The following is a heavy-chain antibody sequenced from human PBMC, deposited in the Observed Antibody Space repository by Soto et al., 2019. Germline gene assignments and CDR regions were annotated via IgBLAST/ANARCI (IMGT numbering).Heavy chain of an antibody. CDR1: GYSISSGYY. J-gene: IGHJ6*02. Sequence: PSETLSLTCAVSGYSISSGYYWGWIRQPPGKGLEWIGSIYHSGSTYYNPSLKSRVTISVDTSKNQFSLKLSSVTAADTAVYYCARDTVTSPYYDILTAYHYYYGMDVWGQGTTVTVSS. CDR2: IYHSGST. D-gene: IGHD3-9*01. CDR3: ARDTVTSPYYDILTAYHYYYGMDV. V-gene: IGHV4-38-2*02.